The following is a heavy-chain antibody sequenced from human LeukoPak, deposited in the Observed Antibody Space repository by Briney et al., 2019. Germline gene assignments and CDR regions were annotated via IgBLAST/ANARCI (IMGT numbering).Heavy chain of an antibody. J-gene: IGHJ4*02. CDR1: GYTFTSYG. Sequence: ASVKVSCKASGYTFTSYGISWVRQAPGQGLEWMGWISAYNGNTNYAQKLQGRVTMTTDTSTSTAYMELSSLRSEDTAVYYCASDNRDYDYVWGSYRRLGLDYWGQGTLVTVSS. CDR2: ISAYNGNT. V-gene: IGHV1-18*01. CDR3: ASDNRDYDYVWGSYRRLGLDY. D-gene: IGHD3-16*02.